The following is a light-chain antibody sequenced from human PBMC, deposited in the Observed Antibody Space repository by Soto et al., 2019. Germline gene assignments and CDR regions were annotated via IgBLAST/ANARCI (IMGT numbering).Light chain of an antibody. Sequence: QSVLAQPASVSGSPGQSITISCTGTSSDVGSYNLVSWYQQHPGKAPKLMIYEVSKRPSGVSNRFSGSKSGNTASLTISGLQAEDEAEYSCCSYAGSILYVFGPGTNVTDL. CDR2: EVS. J-gene: IGLJ1*01. CDR1: SSDVGSYNL. CDR3: CSYAGSILYV. V-gene: IGLV2-23*02.